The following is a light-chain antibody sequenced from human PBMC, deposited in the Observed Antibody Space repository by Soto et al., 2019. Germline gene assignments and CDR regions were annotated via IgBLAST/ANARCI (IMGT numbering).Light chain of an antibody. CDR1: QSVSTN. CDR2: GAS. V-gene: IGKV3-20*01. J-gene: IGKJ5*01. CDR3: QQYGSSTIT. Sequence: EIVLPQSPATLSLSPGETATLSCRASQSVSTNLAWYQHNPGQAPRLLIYGASSRATGIPDRFSGSGSGTDFTLTISRLEPEEFAVYYCQQYGSSTITVGQGTRLEIK.